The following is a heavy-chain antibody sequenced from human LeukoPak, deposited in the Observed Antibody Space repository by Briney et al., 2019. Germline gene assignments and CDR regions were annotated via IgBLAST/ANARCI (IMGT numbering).Heavy chain of an antibody. V-gene: IGHV1-69*05. CDR3: ARGEQQLVLSMDY. D-gene: IGHD6-13*01. Sequence: ASVKVSCKASGYTFTSYAISWVRQAPGQGLEWMGGIIPIFGTANYAQKFQGRVTITTDESTSTAYMELSSLRSEDTAVYYCARGEQQLVLSMDYWGQGTLVTVSS. CDR1: GYTFTSYA. CDR2: IIPIFGTA. J-gene: IGHJ4*02.